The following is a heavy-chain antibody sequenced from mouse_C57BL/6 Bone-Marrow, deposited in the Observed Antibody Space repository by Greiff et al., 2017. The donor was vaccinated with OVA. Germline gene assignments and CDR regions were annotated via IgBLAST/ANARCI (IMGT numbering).Heavy chain of an antibody. CDR1: GYTFTDYN. J-gene: IGHJ3*01. V-gene: IGHV1-18*01. D-gene: IGHD1-1*01. CDR2: INPTNGGT. CDR3: AREIYGGLAY. Sequence: EVQLQQSGPELVKPGASVKIPCKASGYTFTDYNMDWVQQSHGKSLEWIGDINPTNGGTIYNQKFKGKATLTVDKSSSTAYMELRSLTSEDTAVYYCAREIYGGLAYWGQGTLVTVAA.